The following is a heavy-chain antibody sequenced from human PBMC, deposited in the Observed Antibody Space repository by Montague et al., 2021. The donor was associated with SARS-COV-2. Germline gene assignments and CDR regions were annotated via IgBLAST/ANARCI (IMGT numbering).Heavy chain of an antibody. CDR3: ARSYYYDSSGCCSDAFDI. J-gene: IGHJ3*02. Sequence: SLRLSCAASGFTFSSSEMNWVRQAPGKGLEWVSYISSSGRTIYYADSVKGRFTISRDNAKNSLYLQMNSLRAEGTAVYYCARSYYYDSSGCCSDAFDIWGQGTMVTVSS. CDR2: ISSSGRTI. V-gene: IGHV3-48*03. CDR1: GFTFSSSE. D-gene: IGHD3-22*01.